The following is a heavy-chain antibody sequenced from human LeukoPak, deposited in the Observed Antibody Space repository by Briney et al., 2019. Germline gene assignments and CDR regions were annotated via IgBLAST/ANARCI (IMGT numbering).Heavy chain of an antibody. D-gene: IGHD2-2*01. CDR2: ISGSGGST. J-gene: IGHJ4*02. Sequence: RAGGSLRLSCAASGFTFSSYAMSWVRQAPGKGLEWVSAISGSGGSTYYADSVKGRFTISRDNSKNTLYLQMNSLRAEDTAVYYCARCGDHKSTYCSGTSFPGTYWGQGTLVTVSS. CDR1: GFTFSSYA. V-gene: IGHV3-23*01. CDR3: ARCGDHKSTYCSGTSFPGTY.